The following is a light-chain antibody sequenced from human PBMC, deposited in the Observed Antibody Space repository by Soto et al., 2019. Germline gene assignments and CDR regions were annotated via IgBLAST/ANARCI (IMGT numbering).Light chain of an antibody. CDR2: GAS. CDR1: QSISRY. V-gene: IGKV3-20*01. CDR3: QQYGSSPWT. J-gene: IGKJ1*01. Sequence: IVLTQSPGTLSLSPGERTTLSCGASQSISRYLAWYQQKPGQGPRLLIYGASSRATGTPDRFSGSGSGTDFTLTINRLEPEDFAVYYCQQYGSSPWTFGQGTKVDIK.